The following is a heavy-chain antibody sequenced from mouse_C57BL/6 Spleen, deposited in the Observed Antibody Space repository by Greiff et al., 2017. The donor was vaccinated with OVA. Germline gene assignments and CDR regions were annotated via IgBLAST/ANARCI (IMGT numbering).Heavy chain of an antibody. D-gene: IGHD3-2*02. CDR3: ARDQGSGHFAY. CDR1: GFTFSSYA. Sequence: EVMLVESGGGLVKPGGSLKLSCAASGFTFSSYAMSWVRQTPEKRLEWVATISDGGSYTYYPDNVKGRFTISRDNAKNNLYLQMSHLKSEDTAMYYCARDQGSGHFAYWGQGTLVTVSA. CDR2: ISDGGSYT. J-gene: IGHJ3*01. V-gene: IGHV5-4*01.